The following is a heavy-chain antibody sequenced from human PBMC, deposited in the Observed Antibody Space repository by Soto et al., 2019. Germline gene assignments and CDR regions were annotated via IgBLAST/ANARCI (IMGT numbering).Heavy chain of an antibody. CDR3: ASGEEWLMQGDAFDI. Sequence: PGGSLRLSCAASGFTFSSYGMHWVRQAPGKGLEWVAVIWYDGSNKYYADSVKGRFTISRDNSKNTLYLQMNSLRAEDTAVYYCASGEEWLMQGDAFDIWGQGTMVTVSS. CDR1: GFTFSSYG. D-gene: IGHD3-3*01. V-gene: IGHV3-33*01. J-gene: IGHJ3*02. CDR2: IWYDGSNK.